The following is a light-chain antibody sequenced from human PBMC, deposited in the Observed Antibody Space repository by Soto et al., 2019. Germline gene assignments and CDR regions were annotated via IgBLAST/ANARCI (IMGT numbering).Light chain of an antibody. Sequence: DIQMTQSPSTLSGSVGDRFTITCRASQTISSWVAWYQEKPGKAPKLLIYKASTLKSGVPSRFSGSGSGTEFTLTITSLQPEDFATYFCQQSYSRPRTFGQGTKVDI. CDR3: QQSYSRPRT. CDR2: KAS. J-gene: IGKJ1*01. V-gene: IGKV1-5*03. CDR1: QTISSW.